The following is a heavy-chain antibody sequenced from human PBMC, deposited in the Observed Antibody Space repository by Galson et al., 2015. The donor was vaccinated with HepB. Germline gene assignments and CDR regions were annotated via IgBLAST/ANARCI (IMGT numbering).Heavy chain of an antibody. V-gene: IGHV3-13*04. CDR1: GFIFSSYD. Sequence: SLRLSCAASGFIFSSYDMHWVRQVAGKGLEWVSGIDIVGDTYYTTSVKGRFTISRGNGKNSLYLQMNSLRVGDTAIYYCVRAERESSSWYVLPPSDKYAYYFDFWGQGSLVTISS. CDR2: IDIVGDT. CDR3: VRAERESSSWYVLPPSDKYAYYFDF. D-gene: IGHD6-13*01. J-gene: IGHJ4*02.